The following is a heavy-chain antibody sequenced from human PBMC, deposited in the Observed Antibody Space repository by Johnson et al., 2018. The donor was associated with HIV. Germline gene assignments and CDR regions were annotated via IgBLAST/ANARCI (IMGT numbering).Heavy chain of an antibody. CDR1: GFTFSSYA. V-gene: IGHV3-30-3*01. Sequence: VQLVESGGGVVQPGRSLRLSCAASGFTFSSYAMHWVRQAPGKGLRWVTLISYDGSNKFYADSVKGRFTISRDNSKHTRYLQMSSLRAEDTAVYYCARQTLRAFDIWGQGTVVTVSS. CDR3: ARQTLRAFDI. J-gene: IGHJ3*02. CDR2: ISYDGSNK.